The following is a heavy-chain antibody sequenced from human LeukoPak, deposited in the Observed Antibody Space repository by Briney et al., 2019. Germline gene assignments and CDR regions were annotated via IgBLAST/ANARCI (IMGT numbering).Heavy chain of an antibody. CDR2: ISGSAYST. CDR1: GFTFSNYA. Sequence: GGSLRLSCAASGFTFSNYAMSWVRQAPGKGLEWVSSISGSAYSTYYADSVKGRFTISRDNSKNTLYLQMNSLRAEDTAVYYCAKGECYCSGGNCYYYYYMDVWGKGTTVTVS. D-gene: IGHD2-15*01. CDR3: AKGECYCSGGNCYYYYYMDV. V-gene: IGHV3-23*01. J-gene: IGHJ6*03.